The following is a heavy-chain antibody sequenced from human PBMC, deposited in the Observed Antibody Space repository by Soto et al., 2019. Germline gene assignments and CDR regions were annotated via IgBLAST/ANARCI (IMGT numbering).Heavy chain of an antibody. Sequence: ASVKVSCKASGYTFTNYAIHWVRQAPGQRLEWMGWINAGNDDTRYSQHFQGRVTITRDTSASTAYMELSSLTSEDTAVYYCARDCTGSSCYSRYEFWGQGALVTVSS. D-gene: IGHD2-15*01. J-gene: IGHJ4*02. CDR1: GYTFTNYA. CDR2: INAGNDDT. V-gene: IGHV1-3*01. CDR3: ARDCTGSSCYSRYEF.